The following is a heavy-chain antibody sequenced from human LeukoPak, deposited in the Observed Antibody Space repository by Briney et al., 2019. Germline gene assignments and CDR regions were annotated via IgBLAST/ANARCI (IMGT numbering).Heavy chain of an antibody. J-gene: IGHJ4*02. D-gene: IGHD6-13*01. CDR3: ARYSSSWSIDY. CDR2: INPNSGGT. Sequence: ASVKVSCKASGYTFTGYYMRWVRQAPGQGLEWMGRINPNSGGTNYAQKFRGRVTMTRDTSISTAYMELSRLRSDDTAVYYCARYSSSWSIDYWGQGTLVTVSS. V-gene: IGHV1-2*06. CDR1: GYTFTGYY.